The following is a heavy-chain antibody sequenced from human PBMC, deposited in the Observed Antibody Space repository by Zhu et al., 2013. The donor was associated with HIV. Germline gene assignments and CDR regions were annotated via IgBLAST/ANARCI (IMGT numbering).Heavy chain of an antibody. CDR3: ARGTGXTGPGQFYYYAMDV. D-gene: IGHD6-19*01. V-gene: IGHV1-69*01. Sequence: QVHLVQSGAEVKKPGSSVKVSCKGSGGNFASYGFSWVRQAPGQGLEWVGGIIPIIGTPHYAQNFQGRLTITADESRNSAFLELSRLRSEDTAVYYCARGTGXTGPGQFYYYAMDVWGQGTTVTRLL. CDR1: GGNFASYG. CDR2: IIPIIGTP. J-gene: IGHJ6*02.